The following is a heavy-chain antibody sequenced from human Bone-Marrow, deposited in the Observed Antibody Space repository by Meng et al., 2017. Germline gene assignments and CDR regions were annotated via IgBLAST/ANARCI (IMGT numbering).Heavy chain of an antibody. J-gene: IGHJ5*02. CDR3: TTDLPFTEGGVITT. V-gene: IGHV3-74*03. CDR1: GFTFSRDW. D-gene: IGHD3-16*02. CDR2: INSDGSRT. Sequence: EMQLVESGGGLVQPGGSLRLSCAASGFTFSRDWMFWVRQAPGKGLLWVSRINSDGSRTTYADSVKGRFTISRDDAKNTLYLQMNSLKTEDTAVYYCTTDLPFTEGGVITTWGQGTLVTVSS.